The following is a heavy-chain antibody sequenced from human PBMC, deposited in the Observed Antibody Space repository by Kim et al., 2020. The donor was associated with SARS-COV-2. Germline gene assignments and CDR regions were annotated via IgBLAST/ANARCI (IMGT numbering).Heavy chain of an antibody. CDR1: GFTFSSYA. J-gene: IGHJ4*02. V-gene: IGHV3-23*01. CDR2: ISGSGGST. Sequence: GGSLRLSCAASGFTFSSYAMCWVRQAPGKGLEWVSAISGSGGSTYYADSVKGRFTISRDNSKNTLYLQMNSLRAEDTDVYYCAKGGSSWYAMLDYWGQGTLVTVSS. D-gene: IGHD6-13*01. CDR3: AKGGSSWYAMLDY.